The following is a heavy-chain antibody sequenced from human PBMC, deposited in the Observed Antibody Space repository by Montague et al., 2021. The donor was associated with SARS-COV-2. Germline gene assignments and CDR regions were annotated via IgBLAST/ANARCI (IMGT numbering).Heavy chain of an antibody. Sequence: SLRLSCAAPGFTVSSYAMNWVRQAPGKGLEWVSVNYSGGSSPYYADSXXVLFTISRDNSKNTLYLQMNSLRAEDTAVYYCAKDVAIKYDFWSGYRYDAFDIWGQGTMVTVSS. J-gene: IGHJ3*02. CDR1: GFTVSSYA. CDR2: NYSGGSSP. CDR3: AKDVAIKYDFWSGYRYDAFDI. D-gene: IGHD3-3*01. V-gene: IGHV3-23*03.